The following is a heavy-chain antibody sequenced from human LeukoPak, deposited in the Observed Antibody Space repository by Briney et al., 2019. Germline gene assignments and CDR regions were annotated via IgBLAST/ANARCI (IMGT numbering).Heavy chain of an antibody. V-gene: IGHV1-69*06. D-gene: IGHD5-18*01. CDR2: IIPIFGTA. J-gene: IGHJ4*02. CDR1: GGTFSSFA. Sequence: SVKVSCKASGGTFSSFAISWVRQAPGQGLQWMGGIIPIFGTANYAQKFRGRVTITADKSTRTAYMELSSLRSEDTAVYYCARGDVDTAMGNDYWSQGTLVTVSS. CDR3: ARGDVDTAMGNDY.